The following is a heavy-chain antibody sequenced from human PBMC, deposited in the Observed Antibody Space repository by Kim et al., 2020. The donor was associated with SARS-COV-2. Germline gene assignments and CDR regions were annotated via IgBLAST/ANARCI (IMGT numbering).Heavy chain of an antibody. Sequence: GGSLRLSCEASGFTFTNYGMHWVRQAPGTGLEWVAFMSYDGSVKNYGETVKGRFTISRDNSKNTLFLHMDSLRAEDTAVYFCSRGVVSGNDGFGSWGQESLVTLSS. CDR1: GFTFTNYG. CDR3: SRGVVSGNDGFGS. D-gene: IGHD2-15*01. V-gene: IGHV3-30*03. CDR2: MSYDGSVK. J-gene: IGHJ3*02.